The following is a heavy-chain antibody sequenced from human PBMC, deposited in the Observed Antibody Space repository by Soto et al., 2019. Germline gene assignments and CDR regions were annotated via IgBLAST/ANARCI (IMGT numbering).Heavy chain of an antibody. CDR2: ISGSGGST. Sequence: EVQLLESGGGLVQPGGSLRLSCAASGFTFSSYAMSWVRQAPGKGLEWVSAISGSGGSTYYADSVKGRFTISRDNSKNTLYLQMNSLRAEDTAVYYCARPPWLTRPYYYYYMDVWGKGTTVTVSS. D-gene: IGHD6-19*01. V-gene: IGHV3-23*01. CDR1: GFTFSSYA. CDR3: ARPPWLTRPYYYYYMDV. J-gene: IGHJ6*03.